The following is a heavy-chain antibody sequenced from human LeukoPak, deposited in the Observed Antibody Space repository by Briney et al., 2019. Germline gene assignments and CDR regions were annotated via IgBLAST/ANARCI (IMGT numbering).Heavy chain of an antibody. Sequence: PGGSLRLSCAASGFTVSSNYMSWVRQAPGKGLEWVSAISGSGGSTYYADSVKGRFTISRDNSKDTLYLQMNSLRAEDTAVFYCATKYSSGWDQFDYWGRGTLVTVSS. V-gene: IGHV3-23*01. J-gene: IGHJ4*02. D-gene: IGHD6-19*01. CDR2: ISGSGGST. CDR1: GFTVSSNY. CDR3: ATKYSSGWDQFDY.